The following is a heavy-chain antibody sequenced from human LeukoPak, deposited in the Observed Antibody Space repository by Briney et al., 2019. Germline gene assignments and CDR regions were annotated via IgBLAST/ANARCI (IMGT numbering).Heavy chain of an antibody. CDR3: ARRPLSGDYYFDY. D-gene: IGHD3-10*01. J-gene: IGHJ4*02. CDR1: GYSISSGYY. Sequence: SETLSLTCAVSGYSISSGYYWGWIRQPPGKGLEWIGSIYHSGSTYYNPSLKSRVTISVDTSKNQFSLKPSSVTAADTAVYYCARRPLSGDYYFDYWGQGTLVTVSS. CDR2: IYHSGST. V-gene: IGHV4-38-2*01.